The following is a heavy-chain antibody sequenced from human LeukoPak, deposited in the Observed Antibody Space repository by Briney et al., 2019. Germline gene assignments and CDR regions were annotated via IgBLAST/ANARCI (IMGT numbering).Heavy chain of an antibody. J-gene: IGHJ3*01. Sequence: PSETLSLTCAVYGGSFSGYYWSWIRQPPGKGLEWIGEINHSGSTNYNPSLKSRVTISVDTSKNQFSLKLSSVTAADTAVYYCARQRRLAAVDRWGQGTMVTVSS. V-gene: IGHV4-34*01. CDR1: GGSFSGYY. CDR3: ARQRRLAAVDR. CDR2: INHSGST. D-gene: IGHD6-13*01.